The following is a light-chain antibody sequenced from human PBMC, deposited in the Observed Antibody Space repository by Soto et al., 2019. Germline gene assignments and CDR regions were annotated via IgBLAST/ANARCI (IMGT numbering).Light chain of an antibody. CDR2: LEGSGSY. V-gene: IGLV4-60*02. Sequence: QSVLTQSSSASASLGSSVKLTCTLSSGHSSYIIAWHQQQPGKAPRYLMKLEGSGSYNKGSGVPDRFSGSSSGADRYLTISNLQFEDEADYYCETWDINTHVVFGGGTQLTVL. CDR1: SGHSSYI. CDR3: ETWDINTHVV. J-gene: IGLJ2*01.